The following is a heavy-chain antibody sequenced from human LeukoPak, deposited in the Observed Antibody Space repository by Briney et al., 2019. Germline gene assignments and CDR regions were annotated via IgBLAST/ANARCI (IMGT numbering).Heavy chain of an antibody. J-gene: IGHJ6*03. CDR3: AREGERAEKRVVTLYYYYYYYMDV. D-gene: IGHD3-22*01. CDR2: IYYSGST. CDR1: GGSISSSSYY. Sequence: PSETLSLTCTVSGGSISSSSYYWGWIRQPPGKGLEWIGSIYYSGSTYYNPSLKSRVTISVDTSKNQFSLKLSSVTAADTAVYYCAREGERAEKRVVTLYYYYYYYMDVWGKGTTVTVSS. V-gene: IGHV4-39*07.